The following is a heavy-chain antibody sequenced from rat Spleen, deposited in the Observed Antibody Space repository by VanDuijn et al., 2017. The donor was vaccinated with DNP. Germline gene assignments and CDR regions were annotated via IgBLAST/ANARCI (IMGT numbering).Heavy chain of an antibody. CDR1: GFTFNNYW. CDR2: ISSSGGST. D-gene: IGHD1-8*01. Sequence: EVQLVESGGDLVQPGRSLKLSCVASGFTFNNYWMTWIRQVPGKGPEWVASISSSGGSTYYPDSVKGRFTISRDNAKNTLYLQMNSLRSEDTATYYCARDSRDYGSYVYYFDYWGQGVMVTVSS. CDR3: ARDSRDYGSYVYYFDY. V-gene: IGHV5-31*01. J-gene: IGHJ2*01.